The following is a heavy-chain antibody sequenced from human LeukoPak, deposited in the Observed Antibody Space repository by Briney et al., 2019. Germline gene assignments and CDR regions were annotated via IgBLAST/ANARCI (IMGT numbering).Heavy chain of an antibody. D-gene: IGHD4-17*01. Sequence: ASVKVSCKASGYTFTSYGISWVRQAPGQGLEWMGWISAYNDNTNYAQKLQGRVTLTTDTSTSTAYMELRSLRSDDTAVYYCARAAPYGDYAPVDYWGQGTLVTVSS. V-gene: IGHV1-18*04. CDR2: ISAYNDNT. CDR3: ARAAPYGDYAPVDY. CDR1: GYTFTSYG. J-gene: IGHJ4*02.